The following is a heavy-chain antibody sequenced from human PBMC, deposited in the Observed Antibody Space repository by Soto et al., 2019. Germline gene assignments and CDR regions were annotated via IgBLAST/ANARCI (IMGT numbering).Heavy chain of an antibody. V-gene: IGHV2-5*02. CDR1: GFSLSATGVS. J-gene: IGHJ3*02. Sequence: QITLKESGPTLVNPTQTLTLTCTFSGFSLSATGVSVGWIRQPPGKALEWLALIYWDDDKRYRPSLKSRLTIAKDTSRSQVVLTMTNLDPVDTATYYCAHKSGAARGFNSPFDIWGQGTMVTVSS. CDR3: AHKSGAARGFNSPFDI. D-gene: IGHD1-26*01. CDR2: IYWDDDK.